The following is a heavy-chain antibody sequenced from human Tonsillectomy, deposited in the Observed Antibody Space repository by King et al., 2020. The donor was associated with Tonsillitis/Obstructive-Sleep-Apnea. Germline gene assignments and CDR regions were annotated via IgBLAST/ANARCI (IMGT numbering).Heavy chain of an antibody. CDR1: GFTVSSNY. CDR2: IYSGGSI. Sequence: VQLVESGGGLIQPGGSLRLSCAASGFTVSSNYMSWVRQAPGKGLEWVSVIYSGGSIYYADSVKGRFTISRDNSKNTLYLQMNSLRAEYTAVYYCARGVGSSSSVYDYDYYMDVWGKGTTVTVSS. CDR3: ARGVGSSSSVYDYDYYMDV. D-gene: IGHD6-6*01. J-gene: IGHJ6*03. V-gene: IGHV3-53*01.